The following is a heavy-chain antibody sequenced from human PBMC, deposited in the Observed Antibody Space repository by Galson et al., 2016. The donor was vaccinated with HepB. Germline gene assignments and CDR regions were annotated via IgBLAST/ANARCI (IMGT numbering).Heavy chain of an antibody. V-gene: IGHV1-46*01. CDR3: ARSMVRGLTFSAFDI. CDR2: INPSGGNT. Sequence: SVKVSCKASGYTFTSYYIHWVRQAPGQGLEWMGIINPSGGNTNYAQKFQGRVTMTRDTSTSTVYMELSSLRSDDTAMYYCARSMVRGLTFSAFDIWGQGTKVTVSS. J-gene: IGHJ3*02. D-gene: IGHD3-10*01. CDR1: GYTFTSYY.